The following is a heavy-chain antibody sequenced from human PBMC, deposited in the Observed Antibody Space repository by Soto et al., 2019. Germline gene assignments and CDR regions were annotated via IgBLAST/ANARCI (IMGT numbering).Heavy chain of an antibody. J-gene: IGHJ6*02. V-gene: IGHV1-18*01. CDR2: ISAYNGNT. CDR3: ARDRGSYSGYYFGMDV. Sequence: QVQLVQSGAEVKKPGASVKVSCKASGYTFTSYGISWVRQAPGQGLEWMGWISAYNGNTNYAQKLQGRVTMTTDTSTSTADMELMSLRSDDTALYYCARDRGSYSGYYFGMDVWGQGTTVTVSS. D-gene: IGHD1-26*01. CDR1: GYTFTSYG.